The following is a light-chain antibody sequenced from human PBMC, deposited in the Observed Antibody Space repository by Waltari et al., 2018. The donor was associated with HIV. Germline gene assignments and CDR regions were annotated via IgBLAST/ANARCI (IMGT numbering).Light chain of an antibody. CDR1: QDISNY. V-gene: IGKV1-33*01. CDR2: DAS. J-gene: IGKJ4*01. CDR3: QESYIIPLT. Sequence: DIQMTQSPSSLSASVGDRVTITCQASQDISNYLNWYQQKPGKAPKLLIYDASNLETGVPSRFSGSGSGTDFTFTISSLQPEDFATYYCQESYIIPLTFGGGTKVEIK.